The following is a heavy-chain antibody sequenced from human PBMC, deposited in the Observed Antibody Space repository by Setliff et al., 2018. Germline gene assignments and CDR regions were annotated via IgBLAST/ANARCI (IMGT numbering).Heavy chain of an antibody. Sequence: SETLSLTCTVSGGSMTSYYWTWIRQPPGEGLEWNGYIFYSGNTEYNPSLKSRVTISVDTSKSQFSLKLTSVTAADTAVYYCARIRGPTGNCQEAFDIWSEGTMVTVSS. D-gene: IGHD1-1*01. V-gene: IGHV4-59*01. CDR3: ARIRGPTGNCQEAFDI. CDR1: GGSMTSYY. J-gene: IGHJ3*02. CDR2: IFYSGNT.